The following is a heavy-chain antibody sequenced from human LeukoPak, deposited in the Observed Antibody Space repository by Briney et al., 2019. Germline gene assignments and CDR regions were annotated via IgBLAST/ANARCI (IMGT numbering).Heavy chain of an antibody. CDR2: INSDGSTT. CDR3: ARGHHYYDSSAYYY. V-gene: IGHV3-74*01. J-gene: IGHJ4*02. CDR1: GYTFISYW. D-gene: IGHD3-22*01. Sequence: SGGSLRLSCAASGYTFISYWMHCVRQAPGKGLVWVSRINSDGSTTSYAASVKGRFTISRDTAKNTLYLQMNSLRAEDTAVYYCARGHHYYDSSAYYYWGQGTLVTVSS.